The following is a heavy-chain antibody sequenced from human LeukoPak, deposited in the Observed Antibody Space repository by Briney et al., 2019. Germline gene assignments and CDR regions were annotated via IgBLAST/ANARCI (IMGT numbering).Heavy chain of an antibody. D-gene: IGHD3-3*01. CDR1: GYTFTSYG. CDR2: ISAYNGNT. Sequence: VASVRVSCKASGYTFTSYGISWVRQAPGQGLEWMGWISAYNGNTNYAQKLQGRVTMTTDTSTSTAYMELRSLRSDDTAVYYCASGSYDFWSAQGYYYMDVWGNGTTVTVSS. V-gene: IGHV1-18*01. CDR3: ASGSYDFWSAQGYYYMDV. J-gene: IGHJ6*03.